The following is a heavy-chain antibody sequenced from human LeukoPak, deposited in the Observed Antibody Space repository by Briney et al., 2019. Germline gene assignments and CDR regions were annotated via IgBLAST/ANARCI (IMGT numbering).Heavy chain of an antibody. J-gene: IGHJ6*02. CDR2: ISYDGSNK. CDR1: GFTFSSYA. CDR3: ARAEGNTGWYYYYYGMDV. V-gene: IGHV3-30-3*01. Sequence: GGSLRLSCAASGFTFSSYAMHWVRQAPGKGLEWVAVISYDGSNKYYADSVKGRFTISRDNSKNTLYLQMNSLRAEDTAVYYCARAEGNTGWYYYYYGMDVWGQGTTVTVSS. D-gene: IGHD4-23*01.